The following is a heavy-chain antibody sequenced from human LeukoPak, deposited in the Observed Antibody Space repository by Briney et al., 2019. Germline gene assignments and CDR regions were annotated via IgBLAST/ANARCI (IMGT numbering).Heavy chain of an antibody. Sequence: ASVKISCKASGYTFSNYFIHWVRQAPGQGLEWVGVIKPSGDTEYTRKFHGRVTMTGDMSTTTVYMELSSLTSEDTAVYYCAREVASSYCFDFWGQGILVTVSS. V-gene: IGHV1-46*01. CDR1: GYTFSNYF. J-gene: IGHJ4*02. CDR3: AREVASSYCFDF. D-gene: IGHD5-12*01. CDR2: IKPSGDT.